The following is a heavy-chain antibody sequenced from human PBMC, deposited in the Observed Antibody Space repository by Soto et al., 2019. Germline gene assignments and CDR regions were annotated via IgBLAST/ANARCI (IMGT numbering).Heavy chain of an antibody. J-gene: IGHJ4*02. CDR2: ISGDGILT. D-gene: IGHD2-21*02. V-gene: IGHV3-23*01. CDR3: XXXXXHCGAACRSXSDX. CDR1: GFTFSSYA. Sequence: EVQLLESGGGLVQPGGSLRLSCAASGFTFSSYAMSWVRQAPGKGLEWVSVISGDGILTYYGDSVKGRFTISRDNSRNTVYLQMNSLRAXXXXXXXXXXXXXHCGAACRSXSDXWGQGTLVT.